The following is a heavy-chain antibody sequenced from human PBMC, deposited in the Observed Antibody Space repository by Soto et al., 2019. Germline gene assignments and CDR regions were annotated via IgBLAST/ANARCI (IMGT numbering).Heavy chain of an antibody. CDR1: GDSISIGDYY. Sequence: TSETLSLTCTVSGDSISIGDYYWSCIRQPPGKGLEWVGYIYYSGSTYYNPSLKSRITISVDTSKNQFSLKLSSVTAADTAVYYCARGQRWRQFGAPGSHWGQGTLVTVSS. J-gene: IGHJ4*02. CDR2: IYYSGST. CDR3: ARGQRWRQFGAPGSH. V-gene: IGHV4-30-4*01. D-gene: IGHD3-10*01.